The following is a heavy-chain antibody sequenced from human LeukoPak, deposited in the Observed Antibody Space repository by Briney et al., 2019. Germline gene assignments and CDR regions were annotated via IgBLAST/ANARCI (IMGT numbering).Heavy chain of an antibody. CDR3: ARLGEEYTSSSGGLDS. CDR2: IYPGDSDT. V-gene: IGHV5-51*01. D-gene: IGHD6-6*01. CDR1: GYSFTTYW. J-gene: IGHJ4*02. Sequence: GASLQISCQGSGYSFTTYWIGWVRPMPGKGLEWMGIIYPGDSDTRYSPSFQGQVTISADTSISTAYLQWSSLKASDTAMYYCARLGEEYTSSSGGLDSWGQGTLVTVSS.